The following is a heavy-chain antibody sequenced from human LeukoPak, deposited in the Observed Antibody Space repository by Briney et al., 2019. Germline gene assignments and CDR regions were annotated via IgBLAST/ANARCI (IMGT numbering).Heavy chain of an antibody. Sequence: ASVKVSCKASGYSFTNYYMHWVRQAPGQGLEWMGLIHPNDGDTKYAQEFQNRVTMTRDTSTSTVYMELSSLRSEDTAVYYCATYTQSGAQGVSDYWGQGTLVTVSS. D-gene: IGHD3-10*01. CDR3: ATYTQSGAQGVSDY. V-gene: IGHV1-46*01. J-gene: IGHJ4*02. CDR1: GYSFTNYY. CDR2: IHPNDGDT.